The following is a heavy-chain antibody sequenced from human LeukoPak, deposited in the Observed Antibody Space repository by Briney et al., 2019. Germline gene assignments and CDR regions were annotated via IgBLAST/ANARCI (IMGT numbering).Heavy chain of an antibody. Sequence: GGSLRLSCAASGFTFYSYAMSWVRQAPGKGLEWVSAISGSGGSTYYADSVKGRFTISRDNSKNTLYLQMNSLRAEDTAIYYCAKDHRGSYYYFDYWGQGTLVTVSS. J-gene: IGHJ4*02. D-gene: IGHD1-26*01. CDR3: AKDHRGSYYYFDY. CDR2: ISGSGGST. CDR1: GFTFYSYA. V-gene: IGHV3-23*01.